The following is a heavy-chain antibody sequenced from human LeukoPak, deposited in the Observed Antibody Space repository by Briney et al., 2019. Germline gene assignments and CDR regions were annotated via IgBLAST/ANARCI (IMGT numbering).Heavy chain of an antibody. CDR1: GFTSSTYF. Sequence: PGGSLRLSCAASGFTSSTYFMNWVRQAPGKGLEWVSSISSSSSYIYYADSVKGRFTISRDNAKNSLYLQMNSLRAEDTAVYYCARALRSRRYYYGMDVWGQGTTVTVSS. J-gene: IGHJ6*02. CDR3: ARALRSRRYYYGMDV. CDR2: ISSSSSYI. D-gene: IGHD3-3*01. V-gene: IGHV3-21*01.